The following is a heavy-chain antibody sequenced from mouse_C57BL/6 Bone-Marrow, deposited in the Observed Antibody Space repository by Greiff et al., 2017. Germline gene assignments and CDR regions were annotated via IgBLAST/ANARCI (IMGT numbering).Heavy chain of an antibody. V-gene: IGHV5-16*01. CDR2: INYDGSST. Sequence: EVKLVESEGGLVQPGSSMKLSCTASGFTFSDYYMAWVRQVPEKGLEWVANINYDGSSTYYLDSLKSRFIISRDNAKNILYLQMSSLKSEDTATYYCARVTLLFIKGLYWYFDVWGTGTTVTVSS. D-gene: IGHD1-1*01. CDR3: ARVTLLFIKGLYWYFDV. J-gene: IGHJ1*03. CDR1: GFTFSDYY.